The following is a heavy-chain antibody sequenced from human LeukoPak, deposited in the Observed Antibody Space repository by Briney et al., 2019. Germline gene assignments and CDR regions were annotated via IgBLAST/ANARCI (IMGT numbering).Heavy chain of an antibody. V-gene: IGHV4-59*12. CDR3: ARGHGSY. CDR1: GGSISSYY. Sequence: PSETLSLTCTVSGGSISSYYWSWIRQPPGKGLEWIGYIYYSGSTNYNPSLKSRVTISVDTSKNQFSLKLSSVTAADTAVYYCARGHGSYWGQGTLVTVSS. J-gene: IGHJ4*02. CDR2: IYYSGST.